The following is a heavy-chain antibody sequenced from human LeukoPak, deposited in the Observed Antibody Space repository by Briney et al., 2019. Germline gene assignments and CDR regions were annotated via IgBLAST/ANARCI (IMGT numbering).Heavy chain of an antibody. D-gene: IGHD1-26*01. CDR1: GGSISSSSYY. J-gene: IGHJ4*02. Sequence: SETLSLTCTVSGGSISSSSYYWGWIRQPPGKGLVWIGCFYYSGSTYYNPSLKSRVTISVDTSKNQFSLKLTSVTAADTAVYYCARGLGATTALASDYWGQGTLVTVSS. CDR2: FYYSGST. CDR3: ARGLGATTALASDY. V-gene: IGHV4-39*01.